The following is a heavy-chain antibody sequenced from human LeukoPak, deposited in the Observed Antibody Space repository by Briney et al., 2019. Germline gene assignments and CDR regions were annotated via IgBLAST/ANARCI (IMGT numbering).Heavy chain of an antibody. Sequence: GGSLRLSCAASGFTFSSYWMSWVRQAPGKGLEWVAFIRYDGSNKYYADSVKGRFTISRDNSKNTLYLQMNSLRAEDTAVYYCAKGFTIFGVVINVPDYWGQGTLVTVSS. CDR2: IRYDGSNK. V-gene: IGHV3-30*02. CDR1: GFTFSSYW. CDR3: AKGFTIFGVVINVPDY. J-gene: IGHJ4*02. D-gene: IGHD3-3*01.